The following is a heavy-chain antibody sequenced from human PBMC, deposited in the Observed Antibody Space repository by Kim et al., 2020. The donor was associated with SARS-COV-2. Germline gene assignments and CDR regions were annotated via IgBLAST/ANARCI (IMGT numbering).Heavy chain of an antibody. Sequence: GGSLRLSCTASGFTFGDYAMSWFRQAPGKGLEWVGFIRSKAYGGTTEYAASVKGRFTISRDDSKSIAYLQMNSLKTEDTAVYYCTRARAEITIFGVVITPPDYWGQGTLVTVSS. D-gene: IGHD3-3*01. J-gene: IGHJ4*02. CDR2: IRSKAYGGTT. CDR1: GFTFGDYA. V-gene: IGHV3-49*03. CDR3: TRARAEITIFGVVITPPDY.